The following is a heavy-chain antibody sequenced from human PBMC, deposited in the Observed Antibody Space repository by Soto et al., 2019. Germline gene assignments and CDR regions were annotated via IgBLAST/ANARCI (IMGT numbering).Heavy chain of an antibody. D-gene: IGHD3-3*02. V-gene: IGHV3-7*05. CDR1: GFTFGSYS. Sequence: PGGSLSLSCAASGFTFGSYSVGWVRQAQGRGLECVATVIEDRSKKYHMDSVKGRFSISRDNARNSVYLQMSSLRVEDTALYWCVSMADDYWGQGSLVTVSS. J-gene: IGHJ4*02. CDR3: VSMADDY. CDR2: VIEDRSKK.